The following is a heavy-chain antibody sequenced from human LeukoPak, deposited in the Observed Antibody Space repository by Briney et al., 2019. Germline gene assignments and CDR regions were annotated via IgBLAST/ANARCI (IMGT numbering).Heavy chain of an antibody. J-gene: IGHJ5*02. CDR2: IYHSGST. CDR1: GGSISSGGYS. V-gene: IGHV4-30-2*01. Sequence: SETLSLTCAVSGGSISSGGYSWSWIRQPPGKGLEWIGYIYHSGSTYYNPSLKSRVTISVDRSKNQFSLKLSSVTAADTAVYYCASRYCSGGSCYWFDRWGQGTLVTVSS. D-gene: IGHD2-15*01. CDR3: ASRYCSGGSCYWFDR.